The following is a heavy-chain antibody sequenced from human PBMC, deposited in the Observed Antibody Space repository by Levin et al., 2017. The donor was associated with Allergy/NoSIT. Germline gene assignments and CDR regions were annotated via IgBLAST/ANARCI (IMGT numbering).Heavy chain of an antibody. CDR3: ARHSGQYSSSWVFDY. J-gene: IGHJ4*02. D-gene: IGHD6-13*01. Sequence: ASVKVFCKASGYTFTGYYMHWVRQAPGQGLEWMGWLNPNSGGTNYAQKFQGRVTMTRDPSISTAYMELSGLTSGDTAVYYCARHSGQYSSSWVFDYWGQGTPIILSS. V-gene: IGHV1-2*02. CDR1: GYTFTGYY. CDR2: LNPNSGGT.